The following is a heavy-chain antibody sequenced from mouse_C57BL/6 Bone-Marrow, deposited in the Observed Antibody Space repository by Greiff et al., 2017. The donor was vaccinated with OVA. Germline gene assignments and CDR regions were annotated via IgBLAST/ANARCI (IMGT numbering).Heavy chain of an antibody. CDR2: IDPSDSYN. Sequence: QVQLQQPGAELVMPGASVKLSCKASGYTFTSYWMHWVKQRPGQGLEWIGEIDPSDSYNNYNQKFKGKSTLTVDQSYSTAYMQLSSRTSEYSAVYYSARSYYGSVAYWGQGTLVTVSA. CDR3: ARSYYGSVAY. J-gene: IGHJ3*01. V-gene: IGHV1-69*01. D-gene: IGHD1-1*01. CDR1: GYTFTSYW.